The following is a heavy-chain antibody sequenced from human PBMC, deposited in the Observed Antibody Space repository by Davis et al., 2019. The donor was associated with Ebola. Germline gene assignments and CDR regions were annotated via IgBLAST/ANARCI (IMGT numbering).Heavy chain of an antibody. D-gene: IGHD2-15*01. CDR3: ATDPRRKYCSGGSCYSFYYYYGMDV. Sequence: ASVKVSCKVSGYTLTELSMHWVRQAPGKGLEWMGGFDPEDGETIYAQKFQGRVTMTEDTSTDTAYMELSSLRSEDTAVYYCATDPRRKYCSGGSCYSFYYYYGMDVWGQGTTVTVSS. CDR2: FDPEDGET. J-gene: IGHJ6*02. V-gene: IGHV1-24*01. CDR1: GYTLTELS.